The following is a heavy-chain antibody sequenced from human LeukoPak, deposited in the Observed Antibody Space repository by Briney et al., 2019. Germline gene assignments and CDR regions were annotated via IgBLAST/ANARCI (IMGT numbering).Heavy chain of an antibody. CDR1: GCTFSSYA. CDR2: ISGTGSST. CDR3: AARPPRAVAGPFDY. Sequence: WGSLRLSCAASGCTFSSYAMGWVRQAPGKGLEWVSTISGTGSSTYYADSVKGRFTISRDSSKNTLYLQMKSLRAEDTAVYYCAARPPRAVAGPFDYWGQGILATVSS. J-gene: IGHJ4*02. V-gene: IGHV3-23*01. D-gene: IGHD6-19*01.